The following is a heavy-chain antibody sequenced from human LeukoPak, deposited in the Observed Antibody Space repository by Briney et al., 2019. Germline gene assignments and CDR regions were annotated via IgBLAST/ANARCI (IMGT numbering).Heavy chain of an antibody. Sequence: SETLSLTCTVSGGSLSSSYWSWLRQPAGKGLEWIGRMYISGNTNYNPSLENRVTMSLDTSKNQFSLKLSSVTAADTAVYYCARLSSSSAWIPFDYWGQGTLVTVSS. CDR1: GGSLSSSY. CDR3: ARLSSSSAWIPFDY. CDR2: MYISGNT. V-gene: IGHV4-4*07. J-gene: IGHJ4*02. D-gene: IGHD6-19*01.